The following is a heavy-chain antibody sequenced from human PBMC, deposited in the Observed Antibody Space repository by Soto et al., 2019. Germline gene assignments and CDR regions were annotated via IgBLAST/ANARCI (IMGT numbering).Heavy chain of an antibody. V-gene: IGHV3-7*01. CDR3: ARASNPPEWNPIDY. D-gene: IGHD3-3*01. CDR2: IKQDGSEK. Sequence: GGSLRLSCAASGFTFSSYWMSWVRQAPGKGLEWVANIKQDGSEKYYVDSVKGRFTISRDNAKNSLYLQMNSLRAEDTAVYYCARASNPPEWNPIDYWGQGTLVTVSS. J-gene: IGHJ4*02. CDR1: GFTFSSYW.